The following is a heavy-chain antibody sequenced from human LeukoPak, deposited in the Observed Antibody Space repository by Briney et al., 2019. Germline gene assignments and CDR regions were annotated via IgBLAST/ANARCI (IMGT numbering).Heavy chain of an antibody. V-gene: IGHV3-74*01. Sequence: SGGSLRLSCAASGFTFSSYWMHWVRQAPGKGLVWVSRINSDGSSTSYADSVKGRFTISRDNAKNTLYLQMNSLRAEDTAVYYCAKVPLGRAAGYDYWGQGTLVTVSS. CDR1: GFTFSSYW. J-gene: IGHJ4*02. CDR2: INSDGSST. CDR3: AKVPLGRAAGYDY. D-gene: IGHD6-13*01.